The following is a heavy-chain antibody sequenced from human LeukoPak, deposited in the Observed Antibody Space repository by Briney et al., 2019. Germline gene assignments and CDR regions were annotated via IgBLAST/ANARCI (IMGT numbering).Heavy chain of an antibody. V-gene: IGHV3-7*01. CDR3: ARSRRYDDSSGYPQGWYFDL. J-gene: IGHJ2*01. CDR2: IKQEGREK. Sequence: PGGSLRLSCAASGFTFSTYWMRWVPQAPGKGLEWVTHIKQEGREKQYGDSVEGRLTLSRDNAENSVYLQKNSLRGGDTAVYYCARSRRYDDSSGYPQGWYFDLWGRGTLVTVSS. D-gene: IGHD3-22*01. CDR1: GFTFSTYW.